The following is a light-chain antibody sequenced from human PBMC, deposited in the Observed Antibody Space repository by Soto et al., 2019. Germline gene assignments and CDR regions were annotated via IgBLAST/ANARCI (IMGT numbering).Light chain of an antibody. J-gene: IGKJ1*01. CDR1: QSVSSK. CDR3: QQYSNWPWT. Sequence: EIVMTQSPATLSVSPWERATLSCRASQSVSSKLAWYQQRPGQAPRLLIYGTSTWATGIPARFSASGSGTDFTLTISGLQSEDLAVYYCQQYSNWPWTFGQGTKVDIK. V-gene: IGKV3-15*01. CDR2: GTS.